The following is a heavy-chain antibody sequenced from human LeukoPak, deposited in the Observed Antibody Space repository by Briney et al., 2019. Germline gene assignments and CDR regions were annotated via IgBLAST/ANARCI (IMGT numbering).Heavy chain of an antibody. Sequence: PGGSLRLSCAASGFTFSSYSMNWVRQAPGKGLEWVSSISSSSSYIYYADSVKGRFTISRDNAKNSLYLQMNSLRAEDTAVYYCAGSCIAARPHYYYMDVWGKGTTVTVSS. V-gene: IGHV3-21*01. CDR3: AGSCIAARPHYYYMDV. D-gene: IGHD6-6*01. J-gene: IGHJ6*03. CDR2: ISSSSSYI. CDR1: GFTFSSYS.